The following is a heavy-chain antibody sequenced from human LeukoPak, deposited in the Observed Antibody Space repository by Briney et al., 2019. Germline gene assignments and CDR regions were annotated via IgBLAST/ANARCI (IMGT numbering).Heavy chain of an antibody. D-gene: IGHD2-15*01. CDR2: IIPILGIA. Sequence: ASVKVSCRASGGTFSSYAISWVRRAPGQGLEWMGRIIPILGIANYAQKFQGRVTITADKSTSTAYMELSSLRSEDTAVYYCARDGCSGGSCYSGYWGQGTLVTVSS. J-gene: IGHJ4*02. CDR1: GGTFSSYA. CDR3: ARDGCSGGSCYSGY. V-gene: IGHV1-69*04.